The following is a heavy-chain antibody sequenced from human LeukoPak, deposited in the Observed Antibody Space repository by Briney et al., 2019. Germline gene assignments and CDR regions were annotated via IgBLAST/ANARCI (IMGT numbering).Heavy chain of an antibody. D-gene: IGHD3-22*01. CDR3: ARVGSYYYDSSGSFDP. V-gene: IGHV3-48*03. CDR2: ISSSGSTI. J-gene: IGHJ5*02. Sequence: PGGSLRLSCAASGFTFSSYEMNWVRQAPGKGLEWVSYISSSGSTIYYADSVKGRFTISRDNAKNSLYLQMNSLRAEDTAVYYCARVGSYYYDSSGSFDPWGQGTLVTVSS. CDR1: GFTFSSYE.